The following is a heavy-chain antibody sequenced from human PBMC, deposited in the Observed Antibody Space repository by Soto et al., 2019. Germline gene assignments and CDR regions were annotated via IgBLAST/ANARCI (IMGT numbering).Heavy chain of an antibody. V-gene: IGHV4-59*01. Sequence: SETLSLTCTVSGASITTYYWSWIRQPPGKGLEWIGYISYSGSTDYNPSLKSRVTISFDASKNQISLQVRSATAADAAVYYCARDLKEYCSDGKCNWFDPWGQGTLVTV. CDR1: GASITTYY. CDR2: ISYSGST. CDR3: ARDLKEYCSDGKCNWFDP. J-gene: IGHJ5*02. D-gene: IGHD2-15*01.